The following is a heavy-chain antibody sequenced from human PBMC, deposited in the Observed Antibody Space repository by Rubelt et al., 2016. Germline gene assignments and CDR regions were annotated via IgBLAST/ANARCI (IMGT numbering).Heavy chain of an antibody. V-gene: IGHV4-59*12. J-gene: IGHJ4*02. CDR3: ARPFQTYYYDSSGYPYY. Sequence: QVQLQESGPGLVKPSATLSLTCTVSGGSISRYYWSWLRQPPGKGLEWIGYIYYSGSTNYNPSLKSRVTLSVETSKNQFSLKLNSVTAADTAVYYCARPFQTYYYDSSGYPYYWGQGTLVTVSS. CDR1: GGSISRYY. CDR2: IYYSGST. D-gene: IGHD3-22*01.